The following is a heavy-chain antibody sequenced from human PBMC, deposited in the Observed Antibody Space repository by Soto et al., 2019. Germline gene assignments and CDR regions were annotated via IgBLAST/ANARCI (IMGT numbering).Heavy chain of an antibody. Sequence: PSETLSLTCNVSGGSISGYYWSWIRQAPGKGLQWIGYIFHTGSTSYNPSLRSRVTISVDTSKNQFSLNMNSVTAADTAVYYCAKVRGYASGWRYFDYWGQGTLGHRLL. CDR1: GGSISGYY. V-gene: IGHV4-59*01. CDR3: AKVRGYASGWRYFDY. D-gene: IGHD5-12*01. CDR2: IFHTGST. J-gene: IGHJ4*02.